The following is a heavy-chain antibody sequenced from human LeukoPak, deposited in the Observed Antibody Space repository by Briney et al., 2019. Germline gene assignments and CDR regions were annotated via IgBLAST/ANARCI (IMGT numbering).Heavy chain of an antibody. CDR2: IYPGDSDT. J-gene: IGHJ4*02. D-gene: IGHD1-26*01. CDR1: GYSFTSYW. CDR3: ARHLLTPGGSYYFDF. Sequence: GESLKISCKGSGYSFTSYWIGWVRQMPGKGLEWMGIIYPGDSDTRYSPSFQGQVTIPADKSISTAYLQWSSLRASDTAIYYCARHLLTPGGSYYFDFWGQGTLVTVSS. V-gene: IGHV5-51*01.